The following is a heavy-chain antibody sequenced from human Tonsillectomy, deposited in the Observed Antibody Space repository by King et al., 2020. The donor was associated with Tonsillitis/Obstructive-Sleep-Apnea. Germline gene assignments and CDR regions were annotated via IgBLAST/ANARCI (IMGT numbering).Heavy chain of an antibody. J-gene: IGHJ4*02. CDR2: IKQDGSEK. CDR1: GFTFTNYW. CDR3: ASDEAVTPHY. D-gene: IGHD6-19*01. Sequence: VQLVESGGGLVQPGGSLRLSCAASGFTFTNYWMTWVRQAPGKGLEWVANIKQDGSEKYYVDSVKGRFTISRDNAKNSLYLQMNSLRAGDTAVYYCASDEAVTPHYWGQGTLVTVSS. V-gene: IGHV3-7*03.